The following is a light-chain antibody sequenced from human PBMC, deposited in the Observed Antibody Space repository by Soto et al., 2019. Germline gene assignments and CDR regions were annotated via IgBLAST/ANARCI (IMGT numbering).Light chain of an antibody. CDR3: QTWGTGLVV. CDR2: LSSDGSH. V-gene: IGLV4-69*01. J-gene: IGLJ2*01. CDR1: SGRSSYA. Sequence: QLVLTQSPSASASLGASVKLTCTLSSGRSSYAIAWHQQQPEKGPRYLMKLSSDGSHSKGDGIPDRFSGSSSGAERYLTISRLQSEDEADDYRQTWGTGLVVFGGGTKLTVL.